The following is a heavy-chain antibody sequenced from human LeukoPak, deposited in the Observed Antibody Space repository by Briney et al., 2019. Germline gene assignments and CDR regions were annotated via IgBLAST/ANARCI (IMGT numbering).Heavy chain of an antibody. Sequence: GGSLRLSCAASGFTFSSYAMSWVRQAPGKGLEWVSAISGSGGSTYYADSVKGRFAISRDNSKNTLYLQMNGLRAEDTAVYYCAKSGVVSPLYFDYWGQGTLVTVSS. D-gene: IGHD3-22*01. V-gene: IGHV3-23*01. CDR1: GFTFSSYA. CDR2: ISGSGGST. CDR3: AKSGVVSPLYFDY. J-gene: IGHJ4*02.